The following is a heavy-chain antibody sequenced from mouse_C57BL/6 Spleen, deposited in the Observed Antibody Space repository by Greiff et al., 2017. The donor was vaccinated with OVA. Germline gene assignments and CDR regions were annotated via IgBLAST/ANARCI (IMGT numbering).Heavy chain of an antibody. CDR3: ARSVYDYLYYFDY. V-gene: IGHV1-82*01. Sequence: VQRVESGPELVKPGASVKISCKASGYAFSSSWMNWVKQRPGKGLEWIGRIYPGDGDTNYNGKFKGKATLTADKSSSTAYMQLSSLTSEDSAVYFCARSVYDYLYYFDYWGQGTTLTVSS. D-gene: IGHD2-4*01. CDR1: GYAFSSSW. J-gene: IGHJ2*01. CDR2: IYPGDGDT.